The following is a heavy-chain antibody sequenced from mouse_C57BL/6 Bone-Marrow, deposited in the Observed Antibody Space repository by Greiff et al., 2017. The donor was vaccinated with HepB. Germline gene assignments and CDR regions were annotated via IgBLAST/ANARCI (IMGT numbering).Heavy chain of an antibody. D-gene: IGHD1-1*01. V-gene: IGHV1-18*01. Sequence: EVKLQQSGPELVKPGASVKIPCKASGYTFTDYNMDWVKQSHGKSLEWIGDINPNNGGTIYNQKFKGKATLTVDKSSSTAYMELRSLTSEDTAVYYCARRGQDYGFAYWGQGTLVTVSA. CDR2: INPNNGGT. CDR1: GYTFTDYN. CDR3: ARRGQDYGFAY. J-gene: IGHJ3*01.